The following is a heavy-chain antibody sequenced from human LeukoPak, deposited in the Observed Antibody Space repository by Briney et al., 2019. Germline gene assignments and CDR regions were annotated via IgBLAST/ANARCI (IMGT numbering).Heavy chain of an antibody. CDR2: ISVSGSNI. Sequence: GGSLRLSCAASGFTFSSHAMSWVRQAPGKGLEWVSAISVSGSNIFYADSVKGRFTISRDNSKNTLYLQMNSLRAEYTAVYYCAIRPTVVKGPFDYWGQGVRSPS. CDR1: GFTFSSHA. D-gene: IGHD4-23*01. CDR3: AIRPTVVKGPFDY. V-gene: IGHV3-23*01. J-gene: IGHJ4*02.